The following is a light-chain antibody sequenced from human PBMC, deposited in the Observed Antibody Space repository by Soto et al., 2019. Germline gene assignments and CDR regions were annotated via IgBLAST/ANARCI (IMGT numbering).Light chain of an antibody. J-gene: IGKJ1*01. Sequence: DIQMTQSPSTLSASIGDRVTITCRASQTINTWLAWYQQKPGKAPKLLIYKASTLESGVPSRFSGSGSGTEFTLTISSLQPDDSATYHCQQYNSYSRTFGQGTKVDIK. V-gene: IGKV1-5*03. CDR1: QTINTW. CDR2: KAS. CDR3: QQYNSYSRT.